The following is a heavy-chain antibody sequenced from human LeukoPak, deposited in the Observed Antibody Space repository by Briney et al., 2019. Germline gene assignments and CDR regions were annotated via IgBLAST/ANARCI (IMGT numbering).Heavy chain of an antibody. V-gene: IGHV4-61*02. D-gene: IGHD2-8*01. J-gene: IGHJ5*02. Sequence: SETLSLTCTVSGGSISSGSYYWSRIRQPAGKGLEWIGRIYTSGGTNYNPSLKSRITISVDTSKNQFSLKLSSVTAADTAVYYCARDSCTNGVCYANWFDPWGQGTLVTVSS. CDR2: IYTSGGT. CDR1: GGSISSGSYY. CDR3: ARDSCTNGVCYANWFDP.